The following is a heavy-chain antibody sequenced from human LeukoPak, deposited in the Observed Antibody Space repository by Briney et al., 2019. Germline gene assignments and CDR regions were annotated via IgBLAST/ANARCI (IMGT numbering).Heavy chain of an antibody. Sequence: SETLSLTCTVSGGSISSYYWSWIRQPPGKGLEWIGYIYYSGSTNYNPSLKSRVTISVDTSKNQFSLRLSSVTAADTAVYYCARVDTGAMDVWGKGTTVTVSS. J-gene: IGHJ6*03. D-gene: IGHD5-18*01. V-gene: IGHV4-59*01. CDR1: GGSISSYY. CDR2: IYYSGST. CDR3: ARVDTGAMDV.